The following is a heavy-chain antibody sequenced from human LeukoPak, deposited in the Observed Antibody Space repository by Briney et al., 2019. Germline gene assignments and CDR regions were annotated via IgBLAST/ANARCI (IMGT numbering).Heavy chain of an antibody. V-gene: IGHV3-7*01. CDR1: GFAFSNYW. Sequence: GGSLRLSCAASGFAFSNYWMSWVRRAPGKGLEWVANIKGDGSEKYYVDSVKGRFTISRDNAKNSLYLQMNSLRAEDTAVYYCVREARSRSGMDVWGQGTMVTVSS. D-gene: IGHD6-13*01. CDR3: VREARSRSGMDV. J-gene: IGHJ3*01. CDR2: IKGDGSEK.